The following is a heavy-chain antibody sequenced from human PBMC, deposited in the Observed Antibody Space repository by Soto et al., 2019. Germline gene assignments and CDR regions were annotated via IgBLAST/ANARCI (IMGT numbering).Heavy chain of an antibody. Sequence: VQLVQSGAEVKKPGSSVKVSCKASGGTFSSYAISWVRQAPGQGLEWMGGIIPIFGTANYAQKFQGRVTITADESTSTAYMELSSLRSEDTAVYYCARTSGYYYDSSGYRDAFDIWGQGTMVTVSS. J-gene: IGHJ3*02. CDR3: ARTSGYYYDSSGYRDAFDI. CDR2: IIPIFGTA. CDR1: GGTFSSYA. V-gene: IGHV1-69*01. D-gene: IGHD3-22*01.